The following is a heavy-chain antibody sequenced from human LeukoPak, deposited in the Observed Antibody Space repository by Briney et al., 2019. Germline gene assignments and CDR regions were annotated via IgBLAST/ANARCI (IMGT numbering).Heavy chain of an antibody. CDR1: GGTFSSYA. D-gene: IGHD3-9*01. V-gene: IGHV1-69*13. CDR3: ARGSYYDILTGYYHY. J-gene: IGHJ4*02. CDR2: IIPIFGTA. Sequence: SVKVSCKASGGTFSSYAISWARQAPGQGLEWMGGIIPIFGTANYAQKFQGRVTITADESTSTAYMELSSLRSEDTAVYYCARGSYYDILTGYYHYWGQGTLVTVSS.